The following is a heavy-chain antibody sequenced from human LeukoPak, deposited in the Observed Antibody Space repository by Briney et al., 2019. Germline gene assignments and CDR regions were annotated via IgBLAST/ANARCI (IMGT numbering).Heavy chain of an antibody. D-gene: IGHD1-26*01. CDR3: ARLIVGTTNYYYYYMDV. Sequence: NPSETLSLTCTVSGYSISSGYYWGWIRQPPGKGLEWIGSIYYSGSTYYNPSLKSRVTISVDTSKNQFSLKLSSVTAADTAVYYCARLIVGTTNYYYYYMDVWGKGTTVTVSS. CDR1: GYSISSGYY. CDR2: IYYSGST. V-gene: IGHV4-38-2*02. J-gene: IGHJ6*03.